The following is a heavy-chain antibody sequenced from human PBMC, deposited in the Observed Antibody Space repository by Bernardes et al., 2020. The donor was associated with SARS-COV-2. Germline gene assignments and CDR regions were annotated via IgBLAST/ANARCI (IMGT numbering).Heavy chain of an antibody. J-gene: IGHJ4*02. V-gene: IGHV4-30-2*01. CDR1: GGSISSDDYS. CDR2: IYQSGTT. CDR3: ARGTLTSRATYYFDY. Sequence: SETLSLTCAVSGGSISSDDYSWSWIRQPPGKGLEWIGYIYQSGTTYYNPSLKSRVTISLDRSKTHFSLNLSSVTAADTAIYYCARGTLTSRATYYFDYWGQVTQVTVSA.